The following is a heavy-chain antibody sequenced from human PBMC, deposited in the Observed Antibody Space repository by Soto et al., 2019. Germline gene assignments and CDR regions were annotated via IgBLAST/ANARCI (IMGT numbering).Heavy chain of an antibody. CDR2: INHSGST. J-gene: IGHJ5*02. CDR1: GGSFSGYY. CDR3: ARGGIITGTTRGGAWFDP. D-gene: IGHD1-7*01. V-gene: IGHV4-34*01. Sequence: SETLSLTCAVYGGSFSGYYWSWIRQPPGKGLEWIGEINHSGSTNYNPSPKSRVTISVDTSKNQFSLKLSSVTAADTAVYYCARGGIITGTTRGGAWFDPWGQGTLVTVSS.